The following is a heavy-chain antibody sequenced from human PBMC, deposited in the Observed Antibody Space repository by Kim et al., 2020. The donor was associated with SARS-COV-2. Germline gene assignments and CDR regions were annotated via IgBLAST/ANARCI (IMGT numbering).Heavy chain of an antibody. CDR2: ISSSSSYI. Sequence: GGSLRLSCAASGFTFSSYSMNWVRQAPGKGLEWVSSISSSSSYIYYADSVKGRFTISRDNAKNSLYLQMNSLRAEDTAVYYCARGVDPRFGELFYAFDIWGQGAMVTVSS. CDR1: GFTFSSYS. CDR3: ARGVDPRFGELFYAFDI. J-gene: IGHJ3*02. V-gene: IGHV3-21*01. D-gene: IGHD3-10*02.